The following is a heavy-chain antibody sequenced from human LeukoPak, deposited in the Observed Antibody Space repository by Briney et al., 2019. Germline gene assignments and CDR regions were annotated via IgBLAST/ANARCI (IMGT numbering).Heavy chain of an antibody. J-gene: IGHJ4*02. V-gene: IGHV1-18*01. D-gene: IGHD5-24*01. CDR3: ARDRGGMATPDRY. Sequence: ASGKVSCMASAYTFKSYGIRWVRQAAGHGIEWMGWISAYNGKTNYAQMLQGRVTMPTDTSTSTAYMKLRSLRSDDTAVYYCARDRGGMATPDRYWGQGTLVTVSS. CDR2: ISAYNGKT. CDR1: AYTFKSYG.